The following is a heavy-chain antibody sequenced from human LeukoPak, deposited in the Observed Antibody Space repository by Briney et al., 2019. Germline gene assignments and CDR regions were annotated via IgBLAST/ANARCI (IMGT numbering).Heavy chain of an antibody. Sequence: GGSLRLSCVASGFTSGFTFSYYAMHWVRQAPGKGLEWVAFISNDGGNRYFANYVKGRFTISRDNSKNTVYLQMNSLGAEDTAVYYCADSDGYYYDVWGQGTLVTVS. D-gene: IGHD2-15*01. CDR1: GFTFSYYA. J-gene: IGHJ4*02. CDR3: ADSDGYYYDV. CDR2: ISNDGGNR. V-gene: IGHV3-30-3*01.